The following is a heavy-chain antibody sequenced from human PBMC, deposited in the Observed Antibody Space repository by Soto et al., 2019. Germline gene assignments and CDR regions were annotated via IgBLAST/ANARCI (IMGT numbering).Heavy chain of an antibody. CDR2: IYYSGST. D-gene: IGHD2-15*01. CDR1: GGSVSSGSYY. V-gene: IGHV4-61*01. CDR3: AREGKVVAAKERGNWFDP. Sequence: QVQLQESGPGLVKPSETLSLTCTVSGGSVSSGSYYWSWIRQPPGKGLEWIGYIYYSGSTNYNPSLKSRVTISVDTYKNQFSLKLSSVTAADTAVYYCAREGKVVAAKERGNWFDPWGQGTLVTVSS. J-gene: IGHJ5*02.